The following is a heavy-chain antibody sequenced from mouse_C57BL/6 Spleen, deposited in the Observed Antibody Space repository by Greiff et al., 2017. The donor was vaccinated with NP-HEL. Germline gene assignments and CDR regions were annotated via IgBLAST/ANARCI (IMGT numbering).Heavy chain of an antibody. J-gene: IGHJ4*01. V-gene: IGHV1-18*01. D-gene: IGHD1-1*01. CDR1: GYTFTDYN. CDR3: ARGYYGSSPYYYAMDY. CDR2: INPNNGGT. Sequence: VQLKQSGPELVKPGASVKIPCKASGYTFTDYNMDWVKQSHGKSLEWIGDINPNNGGTIYNQKFKGKATLTVDKSSSTAYMELRSLTSEDTAVYYCARGYYGSSPYYYAMDYWGQGTSVTVSS.